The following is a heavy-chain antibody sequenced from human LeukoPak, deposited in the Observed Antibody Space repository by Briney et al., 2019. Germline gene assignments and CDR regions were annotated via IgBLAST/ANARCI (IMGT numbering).Heavy chain of an antibody. Sequence: GGSLRLSCAASGFTFSSYAMSWVRQAPGKGLEWVSAISGSGGSTYYADSEKGRFTISRDNSKNTLYLQMNTLSVEDTAVYYCAKLLGTMWPMWGLDVWGQGTTVTVSS. J-gene: IGHJ6*02. CDR1: GFTFSSYA. CDR2: ISGSGGST. V-gene: IGHV3-23*01. D-gene: IGHD2-8*02. CDR3: AKLLGTMWPMWGLDV.